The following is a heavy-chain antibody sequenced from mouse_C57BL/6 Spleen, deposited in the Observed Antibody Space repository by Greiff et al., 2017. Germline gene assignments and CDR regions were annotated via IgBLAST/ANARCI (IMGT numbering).Heavy chain of an antibody. Sequence: QVQLQQSGAELVRPGTSVKMSCKASGYTFTNYWIGWAKQRPGHGLEWIGDIYPGGGYTNYNEKFKGKATLTADKASSTAYMQFSSLTSEDSAIYDCARGGTYGSSYSGYFDVWGTGTTVTVSS. CDR1: GYTFTNYW. CDR3: ARGGTYGSSYSGYFDV. CDR2: IYPGGGYT. V-gene: IGHV1-63*01. D-gene: IGHD1-1*01. J-gene: IGHJ1*03.